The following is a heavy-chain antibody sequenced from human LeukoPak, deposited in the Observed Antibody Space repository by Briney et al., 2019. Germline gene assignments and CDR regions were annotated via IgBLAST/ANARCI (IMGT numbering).Heavy chain of an antibody. Sequence: PGGSLRLSCAASGFTFSSYAMSWVRQAPGKGLEWVSVIYSGGSTYYADSVKGRFTISRDNSKNTLYLQMNSLRAEDTAVYYCARDWPPLVSEDSSGHAYWGQGTLVTVSS. V-gene: IGHV3-53*01. J-gene: IGHJ4*02. CDR2: IYSGGST. D-gene: IGHD3-22*01. CDR1: GFTFSSYA. CDR3: ARDWPPLVSEDSSGHAY.